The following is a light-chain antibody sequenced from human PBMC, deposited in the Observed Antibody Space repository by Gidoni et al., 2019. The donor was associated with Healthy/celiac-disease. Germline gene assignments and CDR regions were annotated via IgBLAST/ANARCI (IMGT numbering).Light chain of an antibody. CDR1: QSVSSN. CDR2: GAS. Sequence: EIVMTPSPATLSVSPGERATLSCRASQSVSSNLAWYQQKPGQAPRLLIYGASTRATGIPARFSGSGSGTEFTLTISSLQSEDFAVYYCQQYNNWPPRYTFGQXTKLEIK. V-gene: IGKV3-15*01. J-gene: IGKJ2*01. CDR3: QQYNNWPPRYT.